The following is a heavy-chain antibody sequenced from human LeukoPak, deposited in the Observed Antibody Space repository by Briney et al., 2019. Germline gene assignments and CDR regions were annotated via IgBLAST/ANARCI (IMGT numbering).Heavy chain of an antibody. Sequence: SETLSLTCTVSGGSISSYYWSWIRQPPGKGLEWIGEINHSGSTNYNPSLKSRVTISVDTSKNQFSLKLSSVTAADTAVYYCARVHPSNMVRGVIITRPYYYYMDVWGKGTTVTVSS. CDR2: INHSGST. J-gene: IGHJ6*03. CDR1: GGSISSYY. CDR3: ARVHPSNMVRGVIITRPYYYYMDV. D-gene: IGHD3-10*01. V-gene: IGHV4-34*01.